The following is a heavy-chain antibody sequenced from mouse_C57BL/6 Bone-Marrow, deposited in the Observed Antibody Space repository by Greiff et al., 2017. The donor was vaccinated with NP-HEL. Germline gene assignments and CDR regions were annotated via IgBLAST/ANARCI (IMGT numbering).Heavy chain of an antibody. V-gene: IGHV5-4*01. CDR1: GFTFSSYA. CDR3: AREEYAFSY. J-gene: IGHJ3*01. D-gene: IGHD2-10*02. CDR2: ISDGGSYT. Sequence: EVQLVEPGGGFVKPGGSLKLSCEASGFTFSSYAMSWVRQTPEKRLEWVATISDGGSYTYYTDNVKGRVTMSRDKAKNNRYLQMRHLKSEDTAVYYCAREEYAFSYGGRGTLVTVSA.